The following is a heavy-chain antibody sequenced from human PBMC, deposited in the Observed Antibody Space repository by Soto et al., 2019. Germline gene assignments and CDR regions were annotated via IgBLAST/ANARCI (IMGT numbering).Heavy chain of an antibody. CDR3: ARCGYTAYDKEFDY. J-gene: IGHJ4*02. CDR1: GDSISSSHW. V-gene: IGHV4-4*02. D-gene: IGHD5-12*01. CDR2: IYHSGNT. Sequence: QVQLQESGPGLVKPSGTLSLTCAVSGDSISSSHWWSWVRQPPGKGLEWIGEIYHSGNTNYNPSLKSRVTISIDKSKNQFSLKLSSVTAADTAVYYCARCGYTAYDKEFDYWGQGTRVTVSS.